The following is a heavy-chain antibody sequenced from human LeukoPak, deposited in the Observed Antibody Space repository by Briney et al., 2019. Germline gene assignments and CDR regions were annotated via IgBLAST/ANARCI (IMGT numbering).Heavy chain of an antibody. J-gene: IGHJ3*02. CDR2: ISYDGSNK. CDR1: GFTFSSYA. V-gene: IGHV3-30*14. CDR3: ARALNGFDI. Sequence: GGSLRLSCAASGFTFSSYAMHWVRQAPGKGLEWVAVISYDGSNKYYADSVKGRFTISRGNSRNTLYLQMNSLRAEDTAVYYCARALNGFDIWGPGTLVTVSS.